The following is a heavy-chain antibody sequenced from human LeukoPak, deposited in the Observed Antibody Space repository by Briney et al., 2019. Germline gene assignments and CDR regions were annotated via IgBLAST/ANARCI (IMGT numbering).Heavy chain of an antibody. D-gene: IGHD6-6*01. V-gene: IGHV1-69*04. CDR2: IIPILGIA. CDR1: GGTFSSYA. J-gene: IGHJ5*02. CDR3: ARDVAEYSSSSYWFDP. Sequence: SVKVSCKASGGTFSSYAISWVRQAPGQGLEWRGRIIPILGIANYAQKFQGRVTITADKSTSTAYMELSSLRSEDTAVYYCARDVAEYSSSSYWFDPWGQGTLVTVSS.